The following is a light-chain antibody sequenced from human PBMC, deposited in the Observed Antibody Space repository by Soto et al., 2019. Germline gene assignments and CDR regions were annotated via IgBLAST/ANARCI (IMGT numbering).Light chain of an antibody. Sequence: QSALTQPASVSGSPGQSITISCTGTSSDVGGYNYVSWYQQHPFKAPKLMIYDVSNRPSGVSNRFSGSKSGNTASLTISGLQAEDEADYYCSSYTSSSTLHVVFGGGTKLTVL. CDR1: SSDVGGYNY. CDR3: SSYTSSSTLHVV. V-gene: IGLV2-14*01. CDR2: DVS. J-gene: IGLJ2*01.